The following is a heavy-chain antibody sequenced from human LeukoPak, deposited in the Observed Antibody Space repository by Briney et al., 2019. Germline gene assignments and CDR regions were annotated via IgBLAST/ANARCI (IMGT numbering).Heavy chain of an antibody. CDR2: IDYSGGDT. V-gene: IGHV3-21*01. J-gene: IGHJ5*02. D-gene: IGHD6-19*01. CDR1: GFTLSSYE. Sequence: PGGSLRLSCTASGFTLSSYEMSWIRQAPGKGLEWVSSIDYSGGDTHYADSAKGRFTISRANAKNSLYLQMNSLRAEDTAVYYCARDQSSVAGTTYNWFDPWGQGTLVTVSS. CDR3: ARDQSSVAGTTYNWFDP.